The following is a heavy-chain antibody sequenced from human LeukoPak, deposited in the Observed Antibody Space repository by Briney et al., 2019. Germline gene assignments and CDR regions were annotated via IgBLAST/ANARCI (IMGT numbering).Heavy chain of an antibody. V-gene: IGHV1-2*02. J-gene: IGHJ4*02. Sequence: ASVKVSCKASGYTFTGYYMHWVRQAPGQGLEWMGWINPNSGGTNYAQKFQGRVTMTRDTSISTAYMELSRLRSDDTAVYYCAREYCGGGSCYTCLDYWGQGTLVTVSS. D-gene: IGHD2-15*01. CDR1: GYTFTGYY. CDR3: AREYCGGGSCYTCLDY. CDR2: INPNSGGT.